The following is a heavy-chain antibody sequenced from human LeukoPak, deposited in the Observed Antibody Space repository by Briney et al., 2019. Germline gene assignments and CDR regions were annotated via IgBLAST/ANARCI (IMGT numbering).Heavy chain of an antibody. V-gene: IGHV1-18*01. D-gene: IGHD2-2*01. CDR1: GYTFTSYD. J-gene: IGHJ3*02. Sequence: ASVKVSCKASGYTFTSYDITWVRQAPGQGPEWMGWISGYNGNTNYAQKFQGRVTMTTDPSTSTAYMELRSLRSDDTAVYYCARDRVRRSGTGGAFDIWGQGTMVTVSS. CDR2: ISGYNGNT. CDR3: ARDRVRRSGTGGAFDI.